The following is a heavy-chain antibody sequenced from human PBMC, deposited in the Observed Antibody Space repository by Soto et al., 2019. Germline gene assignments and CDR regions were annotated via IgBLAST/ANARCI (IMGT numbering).Heavy chain of an antibody. CDR3: ARGEGFWSSYPLEP. CDR2: IYYSGST. D-gene: IGHD3-3*01. CDR1: GGSVSSGSYY. Sequence: PSETLSLTCTVSGGSVSSGSYYWSWLRQPPGKGLEWIGYIYYSGSTNYNPSLKSRVTISVDTSKNQFSLKLSSVTAADTAVYYCARGEGFWSSYPLEPWGQGTLVTVSS. J-gene: IGHJ5*02. V-gene: IGHV4-61*01.